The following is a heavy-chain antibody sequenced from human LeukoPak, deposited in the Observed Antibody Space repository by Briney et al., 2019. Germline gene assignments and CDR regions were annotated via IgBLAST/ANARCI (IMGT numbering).Heavy chain of an antibody. J-gene: IGHJ4*02. CDR1: GYTFTDYY. CDR3: AREVMDNLRFDY. CDR2: INPSGGDT. D-gene: IGHD1-14*01. V-gene: IGHV1-46*01. Sequence: ASVKVSCKASGYTFTDYYMHWVRQAPGQGLEWMGIINPSGGDTSYAQKFRGRLTMTRDTSTNTVYMELTSLRSEDTAVYYCAREVMDNLRFDYWGQGTLVTVSS.